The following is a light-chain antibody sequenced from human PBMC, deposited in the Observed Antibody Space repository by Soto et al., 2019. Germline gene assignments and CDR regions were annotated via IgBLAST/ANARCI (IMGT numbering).Light chain of an antibody. V-gene: IGLV1-40*01. J-gene: IGLJ1*01. CDR1: SSNIGAGYD. CDR2: GNS. CDR3: SSYTGSTTYV. Sequence: QSVLTQPPSVSGAPGQRVTISCTGSSSNIGAGYDVHWYQQLPGTAPKLLIYGNSNRPSGVPDRFSGSKSGNTASLTISGLQAEDEADYYCSSYTGSTTYVFGIGTKLTVL.